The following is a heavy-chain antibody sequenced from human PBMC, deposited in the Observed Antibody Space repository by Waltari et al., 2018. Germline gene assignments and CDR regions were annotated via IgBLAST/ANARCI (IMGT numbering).Heavy chain of an antibody. J-gene: IGHJ6*03. CDR3: ASLAARRNYYYYYMDV. D-gene: IGHD6-6*01. Sequence: QVQLQQWGAGLLKPSETLSLTCAVYGGSFSGYYWSWIRQPPGKGLEWIGEINHSGSTNYNPSLKSRVTISVDTSKNQFSLKRSSVTAADTAVYYCASLAARRNYYYYYMDVWGKGTTVTVSS. CDR1: GGSFSGYY. V-gene: IGHV4-34*01. CDR2: INHSGST.